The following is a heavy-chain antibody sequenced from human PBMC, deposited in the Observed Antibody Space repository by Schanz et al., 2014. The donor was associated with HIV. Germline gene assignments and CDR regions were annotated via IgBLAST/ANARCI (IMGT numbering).Heavy chain of an antibody. V-gene: IGHV1-69*01. D-gene: IGHD3-22*01. CDR3: ARGIPDDSSGYYANFYGMDV. Sequence: QVQLVQSGAEVKKPGSSVTVSCKASGGTFNNSAINWVRQAPGQGLEWMGQVIPMFGTANFAQRFQGRVTITADESTRTAYMALSSLRPEDTAMYYCARGIPDDSSGYYANFYGMDVWGQGTTVTV. J-gene: IGHJ6*02. CDR2: VIPMFGTA. CDR1: GGTFNNSA.